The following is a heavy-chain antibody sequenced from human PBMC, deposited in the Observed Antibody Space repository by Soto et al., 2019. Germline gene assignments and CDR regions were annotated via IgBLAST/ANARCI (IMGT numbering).Heavy chain of an antibody. CDR3: ASAQPTYSSSYFDY. CDR1: GFTFSSYA. D-gene: IGHD3-22*01. J-gene: IGHJ4*02. Sequence: EVQLLESGGDLVQPGGSLRLSCAASGFTFSSYAMSWVRQAPGKGLEWVSTISGRGDDTYYTDSVKGRFTISRDNSKNTLYVHMNILRAEDTAVYYCASAQPTYSSSYFDYWGQGTLVTVSS. CDR2: ISGRGDDT. V-gene: IGHV3-23*01.